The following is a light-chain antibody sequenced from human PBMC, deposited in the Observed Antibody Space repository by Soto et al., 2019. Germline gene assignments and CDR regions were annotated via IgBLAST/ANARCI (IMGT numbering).Light chain of an antibody. CDR1: QSVTNNY. CDR3: EHYGTSPQT. CDR2: SAS. V-gene: IGKV3-20*01. Sequence: PGERATLSCRASQSVTNNYIAWYQQKPGQAPRLLIYSASTRATGIPDRFSGDGSGTDFTLTISRLEPEDFAVYYCEHYGTSPQTFGQGAKVAIK. J-gene: IGKJ1*01.